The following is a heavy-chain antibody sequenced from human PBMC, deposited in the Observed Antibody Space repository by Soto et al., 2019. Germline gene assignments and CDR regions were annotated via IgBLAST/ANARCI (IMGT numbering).Heavy chain of an antibody. CDR2: IIPIFGTA. CDR1: GGTFSSYA. J-gene: IGHJ4*02. D-gene: IGHD3-22*01. V-gene: IGHV1-69*13. Sequence: SVKVSCKASGGTFSSYAISWVRQAPGQGLEWMGGIIPIFGTANYAQKFQGRVTITADESTSTAYMELSSLRSEDTAVYYCARDLFSYYDSSGDYYWGQGTLVTVSS. CDR3: ARDLFSYYDSSGDYY.